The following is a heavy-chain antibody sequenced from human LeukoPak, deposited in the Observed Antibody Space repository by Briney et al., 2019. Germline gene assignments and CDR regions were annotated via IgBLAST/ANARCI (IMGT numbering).Heavy chain of an antibody. CDR1: GDSISSGGYY. D-gene: IGHD4-17*01. J-gene: IGHJ4*02. Sequence: SETLSLTCTVSGDSISSGGYYWSWIRQPPGKGLEWIGYIFHSGSTYYNPSLKSRVTISVDRSKNQFSLKLSSVTAADTAVYYCARGGPPTVTRFDYWGQGTLVTVSS. CDR3: ARGGPPTVTRFDY. V-gene: IGHV4-30-2*01. CDR2: IFHSGST.